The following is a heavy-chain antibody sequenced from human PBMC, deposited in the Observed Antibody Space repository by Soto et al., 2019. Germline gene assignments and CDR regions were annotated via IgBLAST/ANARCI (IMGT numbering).Heavy chain of an antibody. CDR2: IYHSGTT. Sequence: QVQVQESGPGLVKPSETLSLTCTVSGGSISNHYWSWIRQSPGKGLAWIANIYHSGTTNYNLSLKGRVTISIDSSKNQVSLKLNSVNAADTAVYYCARGGYRTLAWFDPWGQGTLVTVSS. CDR1: GGSISNHY. D-gene: IGHD6-13*01. J-gene: IGHJ5*02. CDR3: ARGGYRTLAWFDP. V-gene: IGHV4-59*11.